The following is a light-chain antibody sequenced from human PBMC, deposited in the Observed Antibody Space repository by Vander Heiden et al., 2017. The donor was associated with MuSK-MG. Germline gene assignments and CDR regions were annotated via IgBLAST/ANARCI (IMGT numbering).Light chain of an antibody. CDR2: GAS. CDR3: HQDGRSPPT. CDR1: QSVSSK. Sequence: ETVLTQSPGTLSLAPGERATISCRASQSVSSKLAWYQQKPGKTPKFLIYGASTRVTGIPDRFSGSGSGTDFTLTISRLEPEDFAVYNCHQDGRSPPTFGEGTKVEIK. V-gene: IGKV3-20*01. J-gene: IGKJ4*02.